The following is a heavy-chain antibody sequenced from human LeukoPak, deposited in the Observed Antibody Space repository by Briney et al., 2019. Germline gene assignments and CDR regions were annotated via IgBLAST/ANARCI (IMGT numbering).Heavy chain of an antibody. CDR3: VREGGDYDDPDH. CDR1: GGSVSSGDYY. CDR2: IYDIGHT. Sequence: SQTLSLTCSVSGGSVSSGDYYWSWIRQPPGKGLEWIGHIYDIGHTHYKPSLESRVTIAVDTSKNQFSLKLTSVTVADTAVYCCVREGGDYDDPDHWGQGTLVTVSS. J-gene: IGHJ4*02. D-gene: IGHD4-17*01. V-gene: IGHV4-30-4*01.